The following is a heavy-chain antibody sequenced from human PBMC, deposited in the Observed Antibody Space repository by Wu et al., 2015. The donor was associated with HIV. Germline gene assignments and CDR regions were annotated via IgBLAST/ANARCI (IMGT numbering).Heavy chain of an antibody. V-gene: IGHV1-24*01. CDR1: GNSLNKLS. Sequence: HVQLLQSGAVMRKPGASVKVPCKVLGNSLNKLSMNWVRQAPGRGLEWMGGFDPEDGKILYAQKFQGRVVMTEDTLTDTAYLVFNTLTSDDTATFYCAAWGHYYDRSAYYAVIDHWGQGTLVTVSS. CDR2: FDPEDGKI. J-gene: IGHJ5*02. CDR3: AAWGHYYDRSAYYAVIDH. D-gene: IGHD3-22*01.